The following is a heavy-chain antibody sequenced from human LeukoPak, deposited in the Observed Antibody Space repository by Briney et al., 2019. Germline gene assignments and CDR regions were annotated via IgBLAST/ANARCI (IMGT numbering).Heavy chain of an antibody. D-gene: IGHD6-6*01. CDR2: INHSGST. V-gene: IGHV4-34*01. Sequence: SETLSLTCAVYGGSFSGYYWSWIRQPPGKGLEWIGEINHSGSTNYNPSLKSRVTISIDTSKNQFSLKLSSVTAADTAVYYCARGRGQLVRGRYYYYMDVWGKGTTVTVSS. CDR1: GGSFSGYY. J-gene: IGHJ6*03. CDR3: ARGRGQLVRGRYYYYMDV.